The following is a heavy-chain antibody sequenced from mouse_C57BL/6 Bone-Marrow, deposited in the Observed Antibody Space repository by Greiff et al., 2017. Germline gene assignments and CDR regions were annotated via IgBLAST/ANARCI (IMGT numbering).Heavy chain of an antibody. V-gene: IGHV1-82*01. Sequence: LVESGPELVKPGASVKISCKASGYAFSSSWMNWVKQRPGKGLEWIGRIYPGDGDTNYNGKFKGKATLTADKSSSTAYMQLSSLTSEDSAVYFCAYYYGSSGGYFDYWGQGTTLTVSS. J-gene: IGHJ2*01. D-gene: IGHD1-1*01. CDR1: GYAFSSSW. CDR2: IYPGDGDT. CDR3: AYYYGSSGGYFDY.